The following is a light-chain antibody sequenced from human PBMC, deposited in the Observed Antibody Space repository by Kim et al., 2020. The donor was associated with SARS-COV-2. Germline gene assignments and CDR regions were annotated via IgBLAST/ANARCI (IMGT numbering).Light chain of an antibody. CDR1: QGFNIF. Sequence: SASVGARVTITCRASQGFNIFLAWFQQKPGKVPKRLLYAASSLQSGVPSRFSGSGSGTEFTLTISSLQPEDFATYYCLQHQTYPYTFGQGTKLEI. J-gene: IGKJ2*01. V-gene: IGKV1-17*03. CDR3: LQHQTYPYT. CDR2: AAS.